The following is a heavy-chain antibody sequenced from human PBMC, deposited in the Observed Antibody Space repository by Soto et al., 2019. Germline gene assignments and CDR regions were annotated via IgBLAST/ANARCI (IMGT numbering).Heavy chain of an antibody. CDR1: GFTFNIHA. CDR3: AKDRPHTWEAGDHYGLDG. V-gene: IGHV3-23*01. CDR2: VGNTGTDT. D-gene: IGHD4-17*01. Sequence: VQLLESGGGLVQPGGSLRLSCAASGFTFNIHAMTWVRQAPGEGLQWVASVGNTGTDTYYADSVKGRFIISRDNSKSTMFLQMNSLRAEDTAIYYCAKDRPHTWEAGDHYGLDGWGQGTSVTVSS. J-gene: IGHJ6*02.